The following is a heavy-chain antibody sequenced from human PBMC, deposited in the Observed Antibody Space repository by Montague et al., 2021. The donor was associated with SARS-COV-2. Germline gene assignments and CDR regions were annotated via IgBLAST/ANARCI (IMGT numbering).Heavy chain of an antibody. Sequence: SLRLSCAASGFSLSSYSMNWVRQAPGKGLEWVSYFSGSSTKMNFADSVKGRFTISRDIAKNSLYLQMDSLTDEDTAVYYCASDAGYNWNKKAYALDMWGQGTMVVVSS. CDR2: FSGSSTKM. CDR3: ASDAGYNWNKKAYALDM. D-gene: IGHD1/OR15-1a*01. CDR1: GFSLSSYS. V-gene: IGHV3-48*02. J-gene: IGHJ3*02.